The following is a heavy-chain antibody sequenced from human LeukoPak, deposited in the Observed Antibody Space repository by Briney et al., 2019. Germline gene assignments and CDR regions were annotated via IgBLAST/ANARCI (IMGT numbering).Heavy chain of an antibody. V-gene: IGHV3-30*18. CDR1: GFSFRSYG. CDR3: AKDKLQLLILDYFDY. D-gene: IGHD4-11*01. Sequence: GGSLRLSCAASGFSFRSYGMHWVRQTPGKGLEWVAVISYDGSNKYYADSVKGRFTISRDNSKNTLYLQMNSLRPEDTAVYYCAKDKLQLLILDYFDYWGQGTLVTVS. CDR2: ISYDGSNK. J-gene: IGHJ4*02.